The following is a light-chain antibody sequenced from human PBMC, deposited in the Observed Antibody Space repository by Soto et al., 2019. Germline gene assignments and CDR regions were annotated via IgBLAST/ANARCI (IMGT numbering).Light chain of an antibody. J-gene: IGKJ2*01. CDR3: QHYGNSPPMYT. CDR2: GVS. CDR1: QSVSSSY. Sequence: EIVLTQSPGTLSLSPGERATLSCRASQSVSSSYLAWYQQRPGQAPRLLIYGVSSRATGIPDRFSGSGAGTDFTLTISRLEPEDFVVYYCQHYGNSPPMYTFGQGTKLEIK. V-gene: IGKV3-20*01.